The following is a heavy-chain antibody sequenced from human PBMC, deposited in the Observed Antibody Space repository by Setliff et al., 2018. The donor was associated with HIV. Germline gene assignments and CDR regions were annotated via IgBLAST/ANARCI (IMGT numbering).Heavy chain of an antibody. CDR1: GGSISSHY. CDR2: IYYSGST. D-gene: IGHD5-12*01. J-gene: IGHJ4*02. CDR3: AKSSPSIGYITDC. V-gene: IGHV4-59*11. Sequence: PSETLSLTCTVSGGSISSHYWSWIRQPPGKGLEWIGSIYYSGSTNYNPSLKSRVTISVDTSKNHLFLKLTSVTTADTAVYFCAKSSPSIGYITDCWGQGAPVTVSS.